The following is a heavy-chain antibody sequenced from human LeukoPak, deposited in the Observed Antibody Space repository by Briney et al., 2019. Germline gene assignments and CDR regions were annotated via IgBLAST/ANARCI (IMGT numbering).Heavy chain of an antibody. CDR2: IYTSEST. D-gene: IGHD2-8*01. Sequence: SETLSLTCTVSGGSISSYYRSWIRQPAGKGLEWIGRIYTSESTNYNPSLKSRVSMSVDTSKNQFSLKLSSVTAADTAVYYCARDEGMGRMAPPPLDYWGQGTLVTVSS. J-gene: IGHJ4*02. CDR1: GGSISSYY. V-gene: IGHV4-4*07. CDR3: ARDEGMGRMAPPPLDY.